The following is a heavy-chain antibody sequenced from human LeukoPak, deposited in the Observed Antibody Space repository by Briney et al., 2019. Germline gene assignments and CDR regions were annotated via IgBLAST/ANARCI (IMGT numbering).Heavy chain of an antibody. CDR3: VREKAGGYFDC. J-gene: IGHJ4*02. CDR1: GYTFTTYF. D-gene: IGHD3-16*01. V-gene: IGHV1-46*01. Sequence: GASLRVSCKTSGYTFTTYFIHWLRQAPGQGLEWMGMINTNNGRTNQPQTFRGSVTLTRDVSASTVYMEMSSLRSDDTAIYYCVREKAGGYFDCWGQGTLVNVSS. CDR2: INTNNGRT.